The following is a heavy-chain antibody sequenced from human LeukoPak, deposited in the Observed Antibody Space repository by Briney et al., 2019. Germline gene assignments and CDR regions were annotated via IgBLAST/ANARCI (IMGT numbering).Heavy chain of an antibody. CDR3: ARMNYVSTGWGAPFDD. CDR1: GFTFSSYR. Sequence: GGSLRLSCAASGFTFSSYRMNWVRQAPGEGLEWVSYISSSSSTIYSADSVKSRFTISRDNAKNSLYLQMNSLRAEHTAVYYCARMNYVSTGWGAPFDDWGQGTLVTVSS. V-gene: IGHV3-48*04. D-gene: IGHD1-7*01. CDR2: ISSSSSTI. J-gene: IGHJ4*02.